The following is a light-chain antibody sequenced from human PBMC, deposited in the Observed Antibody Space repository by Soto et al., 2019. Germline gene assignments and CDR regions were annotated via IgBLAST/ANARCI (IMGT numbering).Light chain of an antibody. CDR1: SSNIGNNY. V-gene: IGLV1-51*02. CDR2: ENN. J-gene: IGLJ2*01. CDR3: GTWDSCMSAVE. Sequence: QSVLTQPPSVSAAPGQKVTISCSGSSSNIGNNYVSWYQQLPGTAPKLLIYENNKRPSGIPDRFSGSKSGTSATLGITGLQTGDEADYYCGTWDSCMSAVEIAGWTTLTV.